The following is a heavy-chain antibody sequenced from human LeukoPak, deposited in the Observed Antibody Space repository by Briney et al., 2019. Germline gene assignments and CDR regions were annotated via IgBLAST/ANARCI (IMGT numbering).Heavy chain of an antibody. CDR1: GFTFSSYA. J-gene: IGHJ6*02. CDR3: ARGPLVRVLMVYATYYYYGMDV. V-gene: IGHV3-30-3*01. CDR2: ISYDGSNK. Sequence: GGSLRLSCAASGFTFSSYAMHWVRQAPGKGLEWLAVISYDGSNKYYADSVKGRFTISRDNSKNTLYLQMNSLRAEDTAVYYCARGPLVRVLMVYATYYYYGMDVWGQGTTVTVSS. D-gene: IGHD2-8*01.